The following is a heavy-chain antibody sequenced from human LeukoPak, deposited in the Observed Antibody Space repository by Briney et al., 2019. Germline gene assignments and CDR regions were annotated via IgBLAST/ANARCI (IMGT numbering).Heavy chain of an antibody. CDR2: ISAYNGNT. J-gene: IGHJ4*02. D-gene: IGHD3-10*01. CDR1: GYTFTSYG. Sequence: ASVTVSCKASGYTFTSYGISWVRQAPGQGLEWMGWISAYNGNTNYAQKLQGRVTMTTDTSTSTAYMELRSLRSDDTAVYYCARDRGFVPYPHREFDYWGQGTLVTVSS. CDR3: ARDRGFVPYPHREFDY. V-gene: IGHV1-18*01.